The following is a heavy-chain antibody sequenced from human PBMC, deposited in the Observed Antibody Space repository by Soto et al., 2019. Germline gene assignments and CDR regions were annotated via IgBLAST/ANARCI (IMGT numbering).Heavy chain of an antibody. Sequence: PGESLKISGKGSGYSFTSYWIGWVRQMPGKGLEWMGIIYPGDSDTRYSPSFQGQVTISADKSISTAYLQWSSLKASDTAMYYCASTISYYYYGMDVWGQGTTVTVSS. J-gene: IGHJ6*02. CDR1: GYSFTSYW. CDR3: ASTISYYYYGMDV. V-gene: IGHV5-51*01. D-gene: IGHD2-2*02. CDR2: IYPGDSDT.